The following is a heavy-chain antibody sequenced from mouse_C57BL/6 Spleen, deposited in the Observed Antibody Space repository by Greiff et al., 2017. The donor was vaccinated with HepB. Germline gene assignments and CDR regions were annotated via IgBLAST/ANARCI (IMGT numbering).Heavy chain of an antibody. V-gene: IGHV1-26*01. Sequence: VQLQQSGPELVKPGASVKISCKASGYTFTDYYMNWVKQSHGKSLEWIGDINPNNGGTSYNQKFKGKATLTVDKSSSTAYMELRSLTSEDSAVYYCGAVVARYYFDYWGQGTTLTVSS. CDR1: GYTFTDYY. CDR3: GAVVARYYFDY. D-gene: IGHD1-1*01. CDR2: INPNNGGT. J-gene: IGHJ2*01.